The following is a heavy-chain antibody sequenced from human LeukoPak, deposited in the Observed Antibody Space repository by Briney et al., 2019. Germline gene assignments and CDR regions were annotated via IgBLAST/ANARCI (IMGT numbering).Heavy chain of an antibody. V-gene: IGHV3-43*01. CDR3: ARAPFGPGTYLQY. D-gene: IGHD3-10*01. J-gene: IGHJ1*01. CDR2: IDWDGGIT. CDR1: GFTFEDFS. Sequence: PGGSLRLSCAASGFTFEDFSMHWVRQVPGKGLEWISLIDWDGGITYYADSVKGRFTVSRDNSKSSLYLHLSSLRAEDTAVYYCARAPFGPGTYLQYWGQGTLVIVSS.